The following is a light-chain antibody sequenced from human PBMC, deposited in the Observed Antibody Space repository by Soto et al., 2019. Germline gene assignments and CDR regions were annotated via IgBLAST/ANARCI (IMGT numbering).Light chain of an antibody. CDR2: AAS. Sequence: DIQMTQSPSFVSASVGDRVTIICRASQDISSRLAWYQQKPGKAPRLLIYAASSLQSGVPSRFSGSGSGTYFTLTISTLQPEDFATYYCQQTNSFPRVTFGPGTKVDIK. V-gene: IGKV1-12*01. CDR1: QDISSR. J-gene: IGKJ3*01. CDR3: QQTNSFPRVT.